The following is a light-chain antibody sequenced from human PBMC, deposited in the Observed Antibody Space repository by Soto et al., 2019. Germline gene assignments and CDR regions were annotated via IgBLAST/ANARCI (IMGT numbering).Light chain of an antibody. J-gene: IGKJ2*01. Sequence: IQMTQSPSSLPASVGDTVTITCRASQSMTTYVNWYQQKTGKAPKVLIYGTSTLQSGVPPRFSGSGSGTNFTLTIAGLQPEDFATYHCQQSYNTPRTFGQGTKLEIK. CDR1: QSMTTY. V-gene: IGKV1-39*01. CDR2: GTS. CDR3: QQSYNTPRT.